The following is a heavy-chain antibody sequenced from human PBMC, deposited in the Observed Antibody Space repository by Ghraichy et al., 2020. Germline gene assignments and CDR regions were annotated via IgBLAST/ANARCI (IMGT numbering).Heavy chain of an antibody. D-gene: IGHD6-13*01. CDR2: INVGKDNT. CDR1: GYTFTSYA. Sequence: ASVKVSCKASGYTFTSYAMHWVRQAPGQRLEWMGWINVGKDNTKYSQKFQGRVTITSDTSARTAYMELSSLTSEDTAVYYCARVPPIAAAGNWFDPWGQGTLVTVSS. J-gene: IGHJ5*02. V-gene: IGHV1-3*01. CDR3: ARVPPIAAAGNWFDP.